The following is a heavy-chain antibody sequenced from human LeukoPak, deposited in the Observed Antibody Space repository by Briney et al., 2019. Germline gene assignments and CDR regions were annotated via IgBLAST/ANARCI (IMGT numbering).Heavy chain of an antibody. CDR1: GGSISSYY. CDR2: IYYSGST. V-gene: IGHV4-59*12. CDR3: ARGIAASVTSGLDYMDV. D-gene: IGHD4-17*01. Sequence: SETLSLTCTVSGGSISSYYWSWIRQPPGKGLEWIGYIYYSGSTNYNPSLKSRVTISVDTSKNQFSLKLSSVTAADTAVYYCARGIAASVTSGLDYMDVWGKGTTVTVSS. J-gene: IGHJ6*03.